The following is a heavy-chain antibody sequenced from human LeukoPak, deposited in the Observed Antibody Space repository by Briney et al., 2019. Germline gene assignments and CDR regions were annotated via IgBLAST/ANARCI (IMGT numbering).Heavy chain of an antibody. Sequence: GGSLRLSCAASGFTFSSYAMYWVRQAPGKGLEWVLVISYRDDRAYYADSVKGRFTISRDNSKNTLYLQMNSLRAEDTAVYYCAKEGTYYDSPDAFDIWGQGTMVTVSS. CDR2: ISYRDDRA. V-gene: IGHV3-23*01. J-gene: IGHJ3*02. CDR1: GFTFSSYA. CDR3: AKEGTYYDSPDAFDI. D-gene: IGHD3-3*01.